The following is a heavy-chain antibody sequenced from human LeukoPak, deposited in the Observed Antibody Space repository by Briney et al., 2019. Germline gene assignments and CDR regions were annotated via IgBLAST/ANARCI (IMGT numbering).Heavy chain of an antibody. D-gene: IGHD3-10*01. Sequence: GASVKVSCKASRYTFTSYDINWAREAAGHGLEWMGWMNPNTGRTGYAQKFQGRITMTRDTSINTAYMELTNLRSEDTAIYYCARLSQTPDYYTLGGYYYLGYWGQGTPVTVSS. CDR2: MNPNTGRT. CDR1: RYTFTSYD. CDR3: ARLSQTPDYYTLGGYYYLGY. V-gene: IGHV1-8*01. J-gene: IGHJ4*02.